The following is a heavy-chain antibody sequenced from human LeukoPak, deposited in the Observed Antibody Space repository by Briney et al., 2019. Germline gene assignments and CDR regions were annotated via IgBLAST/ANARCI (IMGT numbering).Heavy chain of an antibody. CDR3: ARASYSYDINGWVPFDY. D-gene: IGHD3-22*01. Sequence: SETLSLTCAVYGGSFSGYYWSWIRQPAGKGPEWIGRIYTSGSTNYNPSLKSRVTISGDTSKNQFSLRLSSVTAADTAVYYCARASYSYDINGWVPFDYWGQGTLVTVSS. CDR1: GGSFSGYY. V-gene: IGHV4-59*10. J-gene: IGHJ4*02. CDR2: IYTSGST.